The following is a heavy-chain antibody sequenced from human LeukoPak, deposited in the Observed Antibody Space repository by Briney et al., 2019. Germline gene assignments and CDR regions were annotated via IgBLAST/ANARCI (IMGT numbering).Heavy chain of an antibody. CDR3: ARERREQLLPPYTRSVTYFDF. J-gene: IGHJ4*02. CDR2: IYYSGST. V-gene: IGHV4-39*07. Sequence: SETLSLTCTVSGGSISSSSYYWGWIRQPPGKGLEWIGSIYYSGSTYYNPSLKSRVTISVDTSKNQFSLKLSSLTAADTAVYYCARERREQLLPPYTRSVTYFDFWGQGSLVTVSS. D-gene: IGHD2-2*01. CDR1: GGSISSSSYY.